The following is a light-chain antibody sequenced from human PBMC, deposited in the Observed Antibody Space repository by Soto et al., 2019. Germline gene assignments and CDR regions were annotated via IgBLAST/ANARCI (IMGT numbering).Light chain of an antibody. Sequence: QSALTQPRSVSGSPGQSVTISCTGTSSDVGGYDYVSWYQQHPGKAPKLIIYDVNKRPSGVPDRFSGSKSGTTASLTISGLQAEDDSDYYCCSIAGRDNILFGGGTKLTVL. CDR2: DVN. CDR1: SSDVGGYDY. J-gene: IGLJ2*01. CDR3: CSIAGRDNIL. V-gene: IGLV2-11*01.